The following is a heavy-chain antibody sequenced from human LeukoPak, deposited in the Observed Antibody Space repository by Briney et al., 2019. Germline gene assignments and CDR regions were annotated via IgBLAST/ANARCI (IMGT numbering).Heavy chain of an antibody. V-gene: IGHV1-8*03. D-gene: IGHD6-6*01. CDR2: MNPNSGNT. J-gene: IGHJ6*03. CDR1: GYTFTTYD. CDR3: ARGAGSSSAYYYYYYYMDV. Sequence: GASVKVPCKASGYTFTTYDINWVRQATGQGLEWMGWMNPNSGNTDYAQKFQGRVSITRNTSISTAYMELSSLRSEDTAVYYCARGAGSSSAYYYYYYYMDVWGKGTTVTVSS.